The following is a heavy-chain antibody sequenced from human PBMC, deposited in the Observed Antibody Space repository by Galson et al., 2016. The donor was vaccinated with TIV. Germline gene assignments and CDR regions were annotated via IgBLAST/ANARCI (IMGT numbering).Heavy chain of an antibody. Sequence: SVKVSCKASGYSFTGNYIHWVRQAPGQGLEWMGWINPTSGDTNYQKRFQDRVTMTRDTSITTVYMDLNRLTSDDTAVYYCATDLSTDTTTPFDYWGQGTLVTV. CDR3: ATDLSTDTTTPFDY. CDR1: GYSFTGNY. CDR2: INPTSGDT. D-gene: IGHD4-17*01. V-gene: IGHV1-2*02. J-gene: IGHJ4*02.